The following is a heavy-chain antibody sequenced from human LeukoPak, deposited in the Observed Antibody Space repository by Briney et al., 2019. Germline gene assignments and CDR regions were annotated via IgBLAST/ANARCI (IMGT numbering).Heavy chain of an antibody. Sequence: PSETLSLTCAVYGGSFSGYYWSWIRQPPGKGLEWIGEINHSGSTNYNPSLKSRVTISVDTSKNQFSLKLSSVTAADTAVYYCARGWPGYCSGGSCYGPYYYYGMDVWGQGTTVTVSS. V-gene: IGHV4-34*01. CDR2: INHSGST. CDR3: ARGWPGYCSGGSCYGPYYYYGMDV. CDR1: GGSFSGYY. D-gene: IGHD2-15*01. J-gene: IGHJ6*02.